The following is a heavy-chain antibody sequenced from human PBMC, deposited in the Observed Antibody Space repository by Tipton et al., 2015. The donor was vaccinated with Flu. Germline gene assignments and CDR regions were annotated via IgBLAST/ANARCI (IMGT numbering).Heavy chain of an antibody. CDR1: GASISSGDYY. CDR2: IYTNGNI. CDR3: ARCYVGYPHLF. Sequence: TLSLTCTVPGASISSGDYYWSWIRQPAGKGLEWIGRIYTNGNINYNASLMSRVTISVDTSKNQFSLRLNSVTAADTAVYFCARCYVGYPHLFWGQGRLVTVSS. J-gene: IGHJ4*02. D-gene: IGHD4-23*01. V-gene: IGHV4-61*02.